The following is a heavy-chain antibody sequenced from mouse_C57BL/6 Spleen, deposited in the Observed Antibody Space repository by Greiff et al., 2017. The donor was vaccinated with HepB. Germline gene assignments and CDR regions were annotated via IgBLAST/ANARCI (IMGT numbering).Heavy chain of an antibody. J-gene: IGHJ4*01. Sequence: EVKLMESGGGLVQPGGSMKLSCVASGFTFSNYWMNWVRQSPEKGLEWVAQIRLKSDNYATHYAESVKGRFTISRDDSKSSVYLQMNNLRAEDTGIYYCTDAYYDYLYYAMDYWGQGTSVTVSS. CDR2: IRLKSDNYAT. CDR1: GFTFSNYW. CDR3: TDAYYDYLYYAMDY. D-gene: IGHD2-4*01. V-gene: IGHV6-3*01.